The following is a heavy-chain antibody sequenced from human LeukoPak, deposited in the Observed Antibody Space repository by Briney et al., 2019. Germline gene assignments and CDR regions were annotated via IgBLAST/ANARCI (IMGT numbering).Heavy chain of an antibody. CDR2: IYTSGST. CDR1: GDFITAYY. J-gene: IGHJ4*02. V-gene: IGHV4-4*07. CDR3: ARASYSYDISGWVPFDY. D-gene: IGHD3-22*01. Sequence: SETLSLTCTVSGDFITAYYWSWIRQPAGKGLEWIGRIYTSGSTTYNPSLKSRVTISGDTSENQFSLRLSSVTAADTAVYYCARASYSYDISGWVPFDYWGQGTLVTVSS.